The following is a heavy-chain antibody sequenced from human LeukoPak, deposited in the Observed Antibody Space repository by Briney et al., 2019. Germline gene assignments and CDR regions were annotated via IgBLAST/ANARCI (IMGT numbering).Heavy chain of an antibody. CDR2: ISRDGGST. Sequence: PGGSLRLSCAASGFTFDDYTMHWVRQAPGKGLEWVSLISRDGGSTYYADSVKGRFTISRDNSKNSLYLQMNSLRTEDTALYYCARGVMITFGGVIVIPPVYWGQGTLVTVSS. J-gene: IGHJ4*02. CDR3: ARGVMITFGGVIVIPPVY. D-gene: IGHD3-16*02. CDR1: GFTFDDYT. V-gene: IGHV3-43*01.